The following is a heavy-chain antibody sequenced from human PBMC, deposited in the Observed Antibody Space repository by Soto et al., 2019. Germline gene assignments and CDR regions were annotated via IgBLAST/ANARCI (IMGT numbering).Heavy chain of an antibody. CDR2: IDHSGYA. V-gene: IGHV4-34*01. CDR3: ARTRTYYDFWSGSYYFDY. D-gene: IGHD3-3*01. Sequence: SETLSLTCAVYGGSFSGYYWNRIRQPPGKGLEWIGEIDHSGYANYNPSLKSRVTISVDTSKNQFSLKLSSVTAADTAVYYCARTRTYYDFWSGSYYFDYWGQGTLVTVSS. CDR1: GGSFSGYY. J-gene: IGHJ4*02.